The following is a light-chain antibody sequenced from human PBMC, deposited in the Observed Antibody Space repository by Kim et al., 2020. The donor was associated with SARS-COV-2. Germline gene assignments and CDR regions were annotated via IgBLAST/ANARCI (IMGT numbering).Light chain of an antibody. Sequence: SYELTQPLSVSVALGQTARITCGGNNIGSKNVHWYQQKPGQAPVLVIYRDYNRPSGIPERFSGSNSGNTATLTISRAQAGDEADYYCQVWDISTVV. J-gene: IGLJ2*01. CDR2: RDY. V-gene: IGLV3-9*01. CDR3: QVWDISTVV. CDR1: NIGSKN.